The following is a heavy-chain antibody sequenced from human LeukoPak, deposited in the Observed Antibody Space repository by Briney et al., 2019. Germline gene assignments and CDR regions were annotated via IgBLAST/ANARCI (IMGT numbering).Heavy chain of an antibody. D-gene: IGHD3-9*01. Sequence: SVKVPCKASGGTFSSYAISWVRQAPGQGPEWMGGIIPLFRTANYAQKFQGRVTITADKSTNTAFMELSSLRSEDTAMYYCATNYEILSGYPKNYYFHIWGEGTMVTVSS. CDR1: GGTFSSYA. J-gene: IGHJ3*02. V-gene: IGHV1-69*06. CDR2: IIPLFRTA. CDR3: ATNYEILSGYPKNYYFHI.